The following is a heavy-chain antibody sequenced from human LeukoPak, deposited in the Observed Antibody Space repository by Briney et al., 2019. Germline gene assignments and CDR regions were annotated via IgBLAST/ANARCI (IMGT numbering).Heavy chain of an antibody. J-gene: IGHJ5*02. D-gene: IGHD6-19*01. CDR1: GFTFSSYC. Sequence: LSCAASGFTFSSYCMNWVRQPPGKGLGWLGSIYYSGTTFYNPSLKSRVTFSIDTSSNQFSLTLTSVTAADTAVYYCARADSSGWYFSGWFDPWGQGTLVTVSS. CDR2: IYYSGTT. V-gene: IGHV4-59*12. CDR3: ARADSSGWYFSGWFDP.